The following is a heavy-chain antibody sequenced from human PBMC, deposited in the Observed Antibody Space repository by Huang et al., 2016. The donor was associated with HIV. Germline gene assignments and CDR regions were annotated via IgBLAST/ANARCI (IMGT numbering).Heavy chain of an antibody. D-gene: IGHD2-15*01. J-gene: IGHJ4*02. Sequence: EVQLVESGGGLVQPGTSLRLSCAASGFTFGDFNMNWVRLAPGKGLEWISYSSSSSNSNRYADSVKGRFTISRDNARNSLYLQLKSLRVEDTAVYYCARESCSGGTCYLFDFWGQGVLVTVSS. CDR3: ARESCSGGTCYLFDF. V-gene: IGHV3-48*04. CDR1: GFTFGDFN. CDR2: SSSSSNSN.